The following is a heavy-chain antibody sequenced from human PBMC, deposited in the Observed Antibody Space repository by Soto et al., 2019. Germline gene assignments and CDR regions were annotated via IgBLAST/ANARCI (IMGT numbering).Heavy chain of an antibody. J-gene: IGHJ4*02. CDR1: GGSISSGGYN. CDR2: IHHSGNS. V-gene: IGHV4-31*01. CDR3: ARGVTLGQFFDL. Sequence: QVKLQESGPGLVKPSQTLTLTCTVSGGSISSGGYNWNWIRQLPGKGLEWIANIHHSGNSFYNPSLKSVVTISIDLSKNLFSLKLTSVTAADTAVYSCARGVTLGQFFDLWGQGTLVSVSS.